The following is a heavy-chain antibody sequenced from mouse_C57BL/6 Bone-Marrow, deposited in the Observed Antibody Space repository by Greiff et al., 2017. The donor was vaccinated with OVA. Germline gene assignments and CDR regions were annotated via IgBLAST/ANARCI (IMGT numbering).Heavy chain of an antibody. D-gene: IGHD2-4*01. CDR1: GFTFSNYW. J-gene: IGHJ1*03. CDR3: TGTYDYDGDWYFDV. Sequence: EVQLVESGGGLVQPGGSMKLSCVASGFTFSNYWMNWVRQSPEKGLEWVAQIRLKSDNYATHYAESVKGRFTISRDDSKSSVYLQMNNLRAEDTGIYYCTGTYDYDGDWYFDVWGTGTTVTVSS. V-gene: IGHV6-3*01. CDR2: IRLKSDNYAT.